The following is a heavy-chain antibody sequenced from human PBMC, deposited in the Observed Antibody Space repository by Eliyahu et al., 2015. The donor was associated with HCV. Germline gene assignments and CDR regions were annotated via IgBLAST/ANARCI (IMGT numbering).Heavy chain of an antibody. Sequence: EVQLLESGGGLVQPGGSLRLSCAAXGXXFSSPAVNWVRQVPGKGLEGVSSISGTGGSKXYADSVKGRFTISRDNSKKTLYLEVNSLRGEDTAVYYCTKGAQGGNYYSVFSWFDAWGQGTRVTVSS. CDR2: ISGTGGSK. J-gene: IGHJ5*02. V-gene: IGHV3-23*01. CDR1: GXXFSSPA. CDR3: TKGAQGGNYYSVFSWFDA. D-gene: IGHD1-7*01.